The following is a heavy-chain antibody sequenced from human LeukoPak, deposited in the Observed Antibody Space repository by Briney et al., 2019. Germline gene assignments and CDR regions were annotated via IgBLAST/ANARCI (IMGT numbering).Heavy chain of an antibody. CDR3: ANDFWSGYAENWFDP. Sequence: GGSLRLSCAASGFTFSSYAISWVRQAPGKGLEWVSAISGSGGSTYYADSVKGRFTISRDNSKNTPYLQMNSLRAEDTAVYYCANDFWSGYAENWFDPWGQGTLVTVSS. J-gene: IGHJ5*02. V-gene: IGHV3-23*01. CDR2: ISGSGGST. CDR1: GFTFSSYA. D-gene: IGHD3-3*01.